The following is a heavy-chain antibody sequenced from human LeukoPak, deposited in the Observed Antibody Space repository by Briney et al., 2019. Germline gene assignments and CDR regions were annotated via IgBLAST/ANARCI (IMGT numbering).Heavy chain of an antibody. CDR2: ISYDGSNK. D-gene: IGHD6-6*01. Sequence: GGSLRLSCAVSGFTFRSYAMHWVRQAPCKGLEWVAVISYDGSNKYYADSVKGRFTISRDNSKNTLYLQMNSLRAEDTAVYYCARDSAFEYSSSPGYYYYYYMNVWGKGTTVTVS. J-gene: IGHJ6*03. CDR1: GFTFRSYA. CDR3: ARDSAFEYSSSPGYYYYYYMNV. V-gene: IGHV3-30*04.